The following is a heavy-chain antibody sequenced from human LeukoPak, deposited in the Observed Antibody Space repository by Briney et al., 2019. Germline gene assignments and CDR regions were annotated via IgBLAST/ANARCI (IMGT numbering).Heavy chain of an antibody. D-gene: IGHD3-10*01. CDR3: ATLWFGELFGTPTDY. CDR2: VDPEDGET. J-gene: IGHJ4*02. V-gene: IGHV1-24*01. CDR1: GYNLNELS. Sequence: ASVKVSCKVSGYNLNELSMHWVRQAPGKGREWMGGVDPEDGETIYPQKFQGRVTMTEATSTDTAYMELSSLRSEDTAVYYCATLWFGELFGTPTDYWGQGTLVTVSS.